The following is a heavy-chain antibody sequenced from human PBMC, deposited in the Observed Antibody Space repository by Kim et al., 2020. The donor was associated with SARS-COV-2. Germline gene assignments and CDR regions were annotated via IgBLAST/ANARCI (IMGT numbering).Heavy chain of an antibody. J-gene: IGHJ4*02. V-gene: IGHV3-30*02. D-gene: IGHD1-26*01. CDR3: AKEKMGGVDY. Sequence: KYYANSVKGRFTIYRDNSKNTLYLQMNSVRAEDTAVYYCAKEKMGGVDYWGQGTLVTVSS. CDR2: K.